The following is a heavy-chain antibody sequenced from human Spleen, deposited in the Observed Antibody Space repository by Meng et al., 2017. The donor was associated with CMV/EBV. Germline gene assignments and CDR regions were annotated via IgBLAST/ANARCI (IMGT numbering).Heavy chain of an antibody. CDR1: GFTFSDYA. CDR3: AKDRGLYPYYFDY. J-gene: IGHJ4*02. V-gene: IGHV3-9*01. CDR2: ISWNSGSI. Sequence: SLKISCAASGFTFSDYAMHWVRQAPGKGLEWVSGISWNSGSIGYADSVKGRFTISRDNAKNSLYLQMNSLRAEDTALYYCAKDRGLYPYYFDYWGQGTLVTVSS. D-gene: IGHD2-2*02.